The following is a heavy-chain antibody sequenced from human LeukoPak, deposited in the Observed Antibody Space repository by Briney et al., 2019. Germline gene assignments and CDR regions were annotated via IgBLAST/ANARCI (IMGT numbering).Heavy chain of an antibody. CDR2: IYTSGST. D-gene: IGHD6-19*01. J-gene: IGHJ5*02. CDR1: GGSISSGSYY. V-gene: IGHV4-61*02. CDR3: ARDLVSSGGFDP. Sequence: SETLSLTCTVSGGSISSGSYYWSWIRQPAGKGLEWIGRIYTSGSTNYNPSLKSRVTISVDTSKNQFSLKLSSVTAADTAVYYCARDLVSSGGFDPWGQGTLVTVPS.